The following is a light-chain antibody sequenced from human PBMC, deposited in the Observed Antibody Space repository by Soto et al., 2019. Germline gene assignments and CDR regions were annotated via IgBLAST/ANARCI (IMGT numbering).Light chain of an antibody. CDR3: SSYTSSSTLVV. CDR1: SSDVGGYNY. J-gene: IGLJ2*01. CDR2: EVT. V-gene: IGLV2-14*01. Sequence: QSALTQPASVSGSPGQSITISCTGTSSDVGGYNYVSWYQQHPGKAPKLMIYEVTYRPSGVSNRFSGSKSGNTASLTISGLQAEDEADYYCSSYTSSSTLVVFGGGTKVTV.